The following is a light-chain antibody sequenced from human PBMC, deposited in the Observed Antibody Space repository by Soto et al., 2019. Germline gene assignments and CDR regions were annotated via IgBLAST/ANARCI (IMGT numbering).Light chain of an antibody. Sequence: QSVLAQPPSVSGAPGQKGTISCTGSSSNIGAGYDLHWYQQLPGPAPKLLLYGNSNRPSGVPDRFSGSKSGTSASLAITGLQAEDEADYYCQSYDSSLSAYVFGTGTKVTVL. CDR3: QSYDSSLSAYV. CDR2: GNS. CDR1: SSNIGAGYD. J-gene: IGLJ1*01. V-gene: IGLV1-40*01.